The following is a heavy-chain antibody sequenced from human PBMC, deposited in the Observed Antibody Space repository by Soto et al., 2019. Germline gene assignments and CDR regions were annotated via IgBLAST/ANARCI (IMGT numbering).Heavy chain of an antibody. Sequence: EVQLVESGGGLVQPGGSLKLSCAASGFTFSGSAMHWVRQASGKGLEWFGRIRSKPNNYATEYGASVKGRFAISRDDSRNTAYLQMSSLKTEDTAVYYCLSVTTVIAFSHYWGRGTLVTVSS. CDR1: GFTFSGSA. CDR2: IRSKPNNYAT. J-gene: IGHJ4*02. V-gene: IGHV3-73*02. CDR3: LSVTTVIAFSHY. D-gene: IGHD4-17*01.